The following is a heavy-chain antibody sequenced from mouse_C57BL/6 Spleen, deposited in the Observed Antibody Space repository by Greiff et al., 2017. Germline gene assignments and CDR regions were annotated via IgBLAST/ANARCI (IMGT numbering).Heavy chain of an antibody. CDR2: ISNLEYSI. J-gene: IGHJ3*01. CDR3: ARGDSPFAY. V-gene: IGHV5-15*01. Sequence: EVHLVESGGGLVQPGGSLKLSCAASGFTFSDYGMAWVRQAPRKGPEWVAFISNLEYSIYYADTVTGRFTISRENAKNTLYLEMSSLRSEDTAMYYCARGDSPFAYWGQGTLVTVSA. CDR1: GFTFSDYG.